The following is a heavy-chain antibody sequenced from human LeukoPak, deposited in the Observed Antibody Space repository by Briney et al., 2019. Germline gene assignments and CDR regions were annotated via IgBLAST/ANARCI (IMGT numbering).Heavy chain of an antibody. CDR1: GGSFSGYY. CDR2: INHSGST. V-gene: IGHV4-34*01. J-gene: IGHJ4*02. Sequence: SETLSLTCAVYGGSFSGYYWSWIRQPPGKGLECIGEINHSGSTNYNPSLKSRVTISVDTSKNQFSLKLSSVTAADTAVYYCAGRLCSGGSCSTDYWGQGTLVTVSS. CDR3: AGRLCSGGSCSTDY. D-gene: IGHD2-15*01.